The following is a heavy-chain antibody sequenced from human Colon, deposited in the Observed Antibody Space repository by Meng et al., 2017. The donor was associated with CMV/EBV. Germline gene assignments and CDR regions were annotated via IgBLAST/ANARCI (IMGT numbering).Heavy chain of an antibody. CDR1: GFTFSNFA. J-gene: IGHJ4*02. D-gene: IGHD1-26*01. CDR2: IRNSAGTT. CDR3: VKAGASMIRTFDD. V-gene: IGHV3-23*01. Sequence: GGSLRLSCEASGFTFSNFAMSWVRQAPGKGLEWVSGIRNSAGTTYYLDSVKGRFTISRDISKNTVYLQMNSLRDEDTAIYYCVKAGASMIRTFDDWGQGTLVTVSS.